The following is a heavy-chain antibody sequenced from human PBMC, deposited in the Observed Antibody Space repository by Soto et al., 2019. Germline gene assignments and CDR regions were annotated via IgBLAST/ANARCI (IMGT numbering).Heavy chain of an antibody. D-gene: IGHD2-2*03. Sequence: EVQLVESGGRSVQPGRSLRLSCAASGFSFDAYGMHWVRQGPGKGLEWVSGISWNSGDIYYADSVKGRFTISRDNAKRSLYLQMNSLRTEDTALYYCAKDNDLDRDGPFDYWGQGILVTVSS. CDR1: GFSFDAYG. J-gene: IGHJ4*02. CDR2: ISWNSGDI. CDR3: AKDNDLDRDGPFDY. V-gene: IGHV3-9*01.